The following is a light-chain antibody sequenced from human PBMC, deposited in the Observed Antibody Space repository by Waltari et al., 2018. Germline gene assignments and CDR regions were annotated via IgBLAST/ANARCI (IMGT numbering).Light chain of an antibody. J-gene: IGKJ5*01. V-gene: IGKV1-33*01. CDR2: DAS. Sequence: DIQMTQSPSSLSASVGDRVTITCQASQEISNYLNWYQQKPEKAPKLLIYDASNLETGVPSRFSGSGSGTDFTFTISSLQPEDIATYYCQQYDNLLPTFGQGTRLEIK. CDR3: QQYDNLLPT. CDR1: QEISNY.